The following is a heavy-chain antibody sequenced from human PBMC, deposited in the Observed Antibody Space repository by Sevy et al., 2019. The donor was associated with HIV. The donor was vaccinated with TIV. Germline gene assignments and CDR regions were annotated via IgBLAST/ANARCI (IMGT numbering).Heavy chain of an antibody. J-gene: IGHJ5*02. D-gene: IGHD2-15*01. CDR2: ISYDGSNK. CDR3: AKGSGGSCFNWFDP. Sequence: GGSLRLSCAASEFTFSSYGMHWVRQAPGKGLEWVAVISYDGSNKYYADSVKGRFTISRDNSKNTLYLQMNSLRAEDTAVYYCAKGSGGSCFNWFDPWGQGTLVTVSS. CDR1: EFTFSSYG. V-gene: IGHV3-30*18.